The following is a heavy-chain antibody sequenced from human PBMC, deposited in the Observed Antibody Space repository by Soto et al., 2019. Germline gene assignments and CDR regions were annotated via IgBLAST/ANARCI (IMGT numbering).Heavy chain of an antibody. D-gene: IGHD3-10*01. CDR1: GYTFTSYA. V-gene: IGHV1-3*01. Sequence: QVQLVQSGAEVKKPGASVKVSCKASGYTFTSYAMHWVRQAPGQRLEWMGWINAGNGNTKYSQKFQGRVTITRDTSXXTDYMELSSLRSEDTAVYYCAREWGYYGSGSYYPYWGQGTLVTVSS. CDR3: AREWGYYGSGSYYPY. J-gene: IGHJ4*02. CDR2: INAGNGNT.